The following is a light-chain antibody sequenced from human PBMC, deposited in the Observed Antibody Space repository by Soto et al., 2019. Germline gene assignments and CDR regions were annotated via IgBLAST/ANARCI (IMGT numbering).Light chain of an antibody. CDR2: GAF. CDR3: QHYKNWPPLT. V-gene: IGKV3-15*01. J-gene: IGKJ4*01. CDR1: QSVSYN. Sequence: EIVMTQSPATLSVSPGETATLSCRASQSVSYNLAWYQQKPGQGPRLLIYGAFTRAIGIPARFSGSGSGTDFSLTISSLQSEDFAVYYCQHYKNWPPLTFGGGTKVEIK.